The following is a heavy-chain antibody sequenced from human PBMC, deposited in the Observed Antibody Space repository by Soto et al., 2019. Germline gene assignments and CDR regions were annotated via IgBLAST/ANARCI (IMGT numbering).Heavy chain of an antibody. CDR1: GYTFTGYY. Sequence: ASVKVSCKASGYTFTGYYMHWVRQAPGQGLEWMGWINPNSGGTNYAQKFQGWVTMTRDTSISTAYMELSRLRSDDTAVYYCARVKGTVTTLRDAFDIWGQGTMVTVSS. J-gene: IGHJ3*02. D-gene: IGHD4-17*01. CDR2: INPNSGGT. CDR3: ARVKGTVTTLRDAFDI. V-gene: IGHV1-2*04.